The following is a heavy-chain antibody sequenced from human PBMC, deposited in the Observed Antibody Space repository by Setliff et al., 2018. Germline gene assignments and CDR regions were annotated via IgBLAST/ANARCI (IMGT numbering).Heavy chain of an antibody. V-gene: IGHV4-38-2*02. Sequence: SETLSLTCTVSGYSISSGYIWGWIRQPPGKGLEWVGNIGHTGSINYNPSLKSRLTISRDTSKNQVSLKLTSVTATDTAVYYCARDLGHGGDSDYWGLGILVTVSS. CDR3: ARDLGHGGDSDY. J-gene: IGHJ4*02. CDR1: GYSISSGYI. D-gene: IGHD2-21*01. CDR2: IGHTGSI.